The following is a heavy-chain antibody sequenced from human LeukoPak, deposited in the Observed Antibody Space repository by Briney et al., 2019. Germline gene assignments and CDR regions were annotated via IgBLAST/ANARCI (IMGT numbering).Heavy chain of an antibody. CDR1: GFTVSSNY. D-gene: IGHD6-13*01. Sequence: GGSLRLSCAASGFTVSSNYMSWVRQAPGKGLEWVSVIYSGGSTYYADSVKGRFTISRDNSKNTLYLQMNSLRAEDTAVYYCASFLAAAGPFDPWGQGTLVTASS. J-gene: IGHJ5*02. CDR3: ASFLAAAGPFDP. CDR2: IYSGGST. V-gene: IGHV3-53*01.